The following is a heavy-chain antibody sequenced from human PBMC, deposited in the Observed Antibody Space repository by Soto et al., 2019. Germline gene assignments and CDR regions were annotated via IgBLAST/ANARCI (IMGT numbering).Heavy chain of an antibody. D-gene: IGHD6-19*01. Sequence: PGGSLRLSCAASGFTFSSYAMSWVRQAPGKGLEWVSAISGSGGSTYYADSVKGRFTISRDNSKNTLYLQMNSLRAEDTAVYYCARDLSSHDPYSSGWSDAFDIWGQGTMVTVSS. V-gene: IGHV3-23*01. J-gene: IGHJ3*02. CDR1: GFTFSSYA. CDR3: ARDLSSHDPYSSGWSDAFDI. CDR2: ISGSGGST.